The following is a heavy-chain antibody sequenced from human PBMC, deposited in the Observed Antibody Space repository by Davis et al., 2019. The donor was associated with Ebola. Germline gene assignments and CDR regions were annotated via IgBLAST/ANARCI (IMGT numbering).Heavy chain of an antibody. J-gene: IGHJ6*04. Sequence: GSLKISCAASGFTFSTYGMHWVRQAPGKGLEWVAVIWYDGSNKYYADSVKGRFTISRDNSKNTLYLQMNSLRAEDTAVYYCARDSRYCSGGSCYSVGMDVWGKGTTVTVSS. V-gene: IGHV3-33*08. CDR2: IWYDGSNK. D-gene: IGHD2-15*01. CDR3: ARDSRYCSGGSCYSVGMDV. CDR1: GFTFSTYG.